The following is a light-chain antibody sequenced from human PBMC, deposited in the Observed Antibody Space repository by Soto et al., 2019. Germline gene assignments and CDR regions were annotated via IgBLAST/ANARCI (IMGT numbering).Light chain of an antibody. CDR1: SSDVGGYKY. J-gene: IGLJ2*01. V-gene: IGLV2-14*01. CDR2: EVS. Sequence: QSALTQPASVSGSPGQSITISCTGTSSDVGGYKYVSWYQQHPDKAPKLSIFEVSNRPSGISSRFSGSKSGNTASLTISGLQAEEEADYSCASYTSSRTSVIFGRGTQLTVL. CDR3: ASYTSSRTSVI.